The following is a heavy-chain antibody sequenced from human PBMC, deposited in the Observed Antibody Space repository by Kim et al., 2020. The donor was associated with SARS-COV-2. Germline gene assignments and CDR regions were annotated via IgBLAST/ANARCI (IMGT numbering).Heavy chain of an antibody. V-gene: IGHV1-58*01. J-gene: IGHJ4*02. CDR3: AAGDTAMVTGDY. CDR1: GFTFTSSA. CDR2: IVVGSGNT. D-gene: IGHD5-18*01. Sequence: SVKVSCKASGFTFTSSAVQWVRQARGQRLEWIGWIVVGSGNTNYAQKFQERVTITRDMSTSTAYMELSSLRSEDTAVYYCAAGDTAMVTGDYWGQGTLVTVSS.